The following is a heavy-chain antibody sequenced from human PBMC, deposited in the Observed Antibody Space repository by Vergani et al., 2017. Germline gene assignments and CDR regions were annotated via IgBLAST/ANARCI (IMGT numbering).Heavy chain of an antibody. D-gene: IGHD6-19*01. V-gene: IGHV1-69*11. CDR2: IIHILGTA. CDR3: ARDIAVAGTYYYGMDV. CDR1: GGTVSSYA. J-gene: IGHJ6*02. Sequence: QGQLVQSRAEVKKPGSSVKVSCKASGGTVSSYAISWVRQAPGQGLEWRGRIIHILGTANYAQRFQGRVTITADESTSTAYMELSSLRSEDTAVYYCARDIAVAGTYYYGMDVWGQGTTVTVSS.